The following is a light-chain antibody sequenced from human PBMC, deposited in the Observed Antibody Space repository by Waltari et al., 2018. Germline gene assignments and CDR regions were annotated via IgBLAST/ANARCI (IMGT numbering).Light chain of an antibody. J-gene: IGKJ1*01. CDR3: QQSYSSPWT. CDR1: QSITSR. Sequence: DIQMTQSPSSLSASVGDRVTITCRASQSITSRLNWYQQKPGKAPKVLIYAAPSLQSGVPSRFSGSGSGTDFTLTISSLQPEDFAIYYCQQSYSSPWTFGQGTKVEIK. CDR2: AAP. V-gene: IGKV1-39*01.